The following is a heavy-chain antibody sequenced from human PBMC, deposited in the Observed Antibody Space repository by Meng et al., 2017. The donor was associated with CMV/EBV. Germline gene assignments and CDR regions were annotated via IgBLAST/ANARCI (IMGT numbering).Heavy chain of an antibody. V-gene: IGHV3-66*01. J-gene: IGHJ5*02. D-gene: IGHD7-27*01. CDR2: IYSGGST. Sequence: VQVVESGGGVGQPGGSLRLSCAASGFTVSSNYMSGVRQAPGKGLEWVSVIYSGGSTYYADSVKGRFTISRDNSKNTLYLQMNSLRAEDTAVYYCARDRLLGWFDPWGQGTLVTVSS. CDR3: ARDRLLGWFDP. CDR1: GFTVSSNY.